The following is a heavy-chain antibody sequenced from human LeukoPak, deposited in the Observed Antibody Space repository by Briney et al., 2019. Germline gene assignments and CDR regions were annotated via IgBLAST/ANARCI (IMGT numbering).Heavy chain of an antibody. CDR2: IYHSGST. CDR3: ARGRNRYYYYYMDV. CDR1: GYSISSGYY. Sequence: SETLSLTCTVSGYSISSGYYWGWIRQPPGKGLEWIGSIYHSGSTYYNPSLKSRVTISVDTSKNQFSLKLSSVTAADTAVYYCARGRNRYYYYYMDVWGKGTTVTVSS. V-gene: IGHV4-38-2*02. J-gene: IGHJ6*03. D-gene: IGHD1-14*01.